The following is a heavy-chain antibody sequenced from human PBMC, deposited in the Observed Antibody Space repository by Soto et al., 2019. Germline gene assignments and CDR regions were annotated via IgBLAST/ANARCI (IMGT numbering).Heavy chain of an antibody. CDR3: AIDLEGYSYGPPGFDY. V-gene: IGHV1-69*12. J-gene: IGHJ4*02. CDR2: IIPIFGTA. D-gene: IGHD5-18*01. Sequence: QVQLVQSGAEVKKPGSSVKVSCKASGGTFSSYAISWLRQAPGPELEWMGGIIPIFGTANYAQKFQGRVTITADESTSTAYMELSSLRSEDMDVYYCAIDLEGYSYGPPGFDYWGQATLVTVSS. CDR1: GGTFSSYA.